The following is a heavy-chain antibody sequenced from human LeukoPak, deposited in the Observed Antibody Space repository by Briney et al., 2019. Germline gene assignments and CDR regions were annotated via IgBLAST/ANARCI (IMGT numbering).Heavy chain of an antibody. CDR2: INPNAGGT. CDR1: GYTFSGYY. D-gene: IGHD6-19*01. V-gene: IGHV1-2*02. Sequence: ASVKVSCKASGYTFSGYYVHWVRQAPGQGLEWMGWINPNAGGTKFAQMFQGRVTMTRDTSINTAYMELNRLRSDDTAVYYCARAPYSSGWYAYFDYWGQGTLVTVSS. CDR3: ARAPYSSGWYAYFDY. J-gene: IGHJ4*02.